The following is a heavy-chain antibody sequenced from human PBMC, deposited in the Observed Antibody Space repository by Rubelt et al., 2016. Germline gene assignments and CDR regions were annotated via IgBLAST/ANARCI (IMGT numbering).Heavy chain of an antibody. CDR1: GFTVSSNY. V-gene: IGHV3-66*01. Sequence: EVQLEESGGGLVQPGGSLRLSCAASGFTVSSNYMSWVRQAPGKGLELVSAIDSGAVDTYYADSVQGRFTIPRDNAKNTLYMQRNSHGAGDTAVYYCARDNTMGRFDPWGQGTLVTVSS. CDR3: ARDNTMGRFDP. J-gene: IGHJ5*02. CDR2: IDSGAVDT. D-gene: IGHD5-24*01.